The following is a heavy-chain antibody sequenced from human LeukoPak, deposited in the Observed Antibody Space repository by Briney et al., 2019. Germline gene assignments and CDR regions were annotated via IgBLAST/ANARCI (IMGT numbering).Heavy chain of an antibody. D-gene: IGHD5-12*01. CDR2: FDPEDGET. V-gene: IGHV1-24*01. CDR3: ATAPNEWLRHPYGMDV. J-gene: IGHJ6*02. Sequence: ASVKVSCKVSGYXLTELSIHWVRQAPGKGLEWMGGFDPEDGETIYAQKFQGRVTMTEDTSTDTAYMELSSLRSEDTAVYYCATAPNEWLRHPYGMDVWGQGTTVTVSS. CDR1: GYXLTELS.